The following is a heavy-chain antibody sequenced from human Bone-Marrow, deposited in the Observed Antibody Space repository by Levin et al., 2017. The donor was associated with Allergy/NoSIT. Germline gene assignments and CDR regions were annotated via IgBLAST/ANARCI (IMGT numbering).Heavy chain of an antibody. V-gene: IGHV2-70*01. Sequence: SGPTLVKPTQTLTLTCTFSGFSLSPNGVSLSWIRQPPGKALEWLALIDWDDDKFYSTSLKTRLTISKDTSKNQVVLTMTNMDPVDTATYYCARIPNWNNPSDCWFDTWGQGILVTVSS. CDR1: GFSLSPNGVS. CDR3: ARIPNWNNPSDCWFDT. J-gene: IGHJ5*02. CDR2: IDWDDDK. D-gene: IGHD1/OR15-1a*01.